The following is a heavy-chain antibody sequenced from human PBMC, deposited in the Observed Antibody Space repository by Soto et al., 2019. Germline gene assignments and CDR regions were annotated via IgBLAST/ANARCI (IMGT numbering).Heavy chain of an antibody. Sequence: ASVKVSCKASGYTFTGYYMHWVRQAPGQGLEWMGWINPNSGCTNYAQKFQGRVTMTRDTSISTAYMELSRLRSDDTAVYYCARDPVLLWFGEAYYYYYGMDVWGQGTTVTVSS. V-gene: IGHV1-2*02. CDR2: INPNSGCT. CDR1: GYTFTGYY. CDR3: ARDPVLLWFGEAYYYYYGMDV. D-gene: IGHD3-10*01. J-gene: IGHJ6*02.